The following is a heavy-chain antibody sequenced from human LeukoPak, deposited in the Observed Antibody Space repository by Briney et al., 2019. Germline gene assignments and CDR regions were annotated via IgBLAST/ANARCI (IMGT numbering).Heavy chain of an antibody. CDR1: GFTFSSYA. CDR2: ISNGGGTT. V-gene: IGHV3-23*01. CDR3: ARSGIARQDLFDY. Sequence: GGSLRLSCAASGFTFSSYAMSWVRQAPGKGLEWVSAISNGGGTTYYADSVKGRFTISRDNSKNTLYLQMNSLRAEDTAVYYCARSGIARQDLFDYWGQGTLVTVSS. J-gene: IGHJ4*02. D-gene: IGHD6-13*01.